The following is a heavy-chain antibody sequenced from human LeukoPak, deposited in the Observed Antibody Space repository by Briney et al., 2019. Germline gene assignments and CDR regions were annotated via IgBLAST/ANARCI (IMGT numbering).Heavy chain of an antibody. CDR3: ARAHWGHYYYYYMDV. Sequence: SETLSLTCSVSGGSIISYYWSWIRQPPGKGLEWIGYIYYSGSTNYNPSLKSRVTISVDTSKNQFSLKLSSVTAADTAVYYCARAHWGHYYYYYMDVWGKGTTVTVSS. D-gene: IGHD7-27*01. CDR2: IYYSGST. J-gene: IGHJ6*03. V-gene: IGHV4-59*01. CDR1: GGSIISYY.